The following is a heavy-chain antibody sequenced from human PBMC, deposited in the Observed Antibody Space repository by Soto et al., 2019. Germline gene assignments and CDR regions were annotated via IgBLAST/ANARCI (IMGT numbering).Heavy chain of an antibody. V-gene: IGHV1-69*01. J-gene: IGHJ3*01. D-gene: IGHD6-19*01. CDR1: GGTFTNYA. Sequence: QVQLVQSGAAVRKPGSSVKVSCKASGGTFTNYAITWVRQAPRQGLEWRGGIVPLPGTTSYAQKFRGRITISADESTSTAYLELSRLRSDDSAVYYCASGVGGLGGSSGWPDYAFDVWGQGTMVIDSS. CDR2: IVPLPGTT. CDR3: ASGVGGLGGSSGWPDYAFDV.